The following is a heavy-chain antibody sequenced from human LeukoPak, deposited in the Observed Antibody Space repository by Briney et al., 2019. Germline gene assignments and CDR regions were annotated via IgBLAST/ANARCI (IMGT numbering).Heavy chain of an antibody. Sequence: GGSLRLSCAASEFTFSTYWMTWVRQAPGKGLEWVADIKQDGSEKYYVDSVKGRFTISRQNAKNSLFLQMNSLRAEDTAVYYCATLGGYWGQGTLVTVSS. V-gene: IGHV3-7*01. CDR3: ATLGGY. CDR2: IKQDGSEK. D-gene: IGHD3-10*01. J-gene: IGHJ4*02. CDR1: EFTFSTYW.